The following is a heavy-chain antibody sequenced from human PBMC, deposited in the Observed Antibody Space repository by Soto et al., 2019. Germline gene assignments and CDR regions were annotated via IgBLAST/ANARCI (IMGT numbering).Heavy chain of an antibody. D-gene: IGHD3-9*01. Sequence: GWSLRLSCAASGSTFSSYAMSWVRQAPGKGLEWVSAISGSGGSTYYADSVKGRFTISRDNSKNTLYLQMNSLRAEDTAVYYCAKGRYFDWSAGFDYWGQGTLVTVSS. V-gene: IGHV3-23*01. J-gene: IGHJ4*02. CDR2: ISGSGGST. CDR3: AKGRYFDWSAGFDY. CDR1: GSTFSSYA.